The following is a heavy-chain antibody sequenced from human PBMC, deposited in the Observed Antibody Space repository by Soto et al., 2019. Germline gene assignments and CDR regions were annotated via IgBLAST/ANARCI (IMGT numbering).Heavy chain of an antibody. CDR1: GFSFSDYW. CDR3: AASGWMVRY. Sequence: EVQLVESGGGLVQPGGSLRVSCETSGFSFSDYWMSWVRQSPGKGMEWVANVKQDGSEKNYVDSVKGRFSISRDNARKSVYLQMNSLRGEDTAVYHCAASGWMVRYLGQGTPVTLPS. J-gene: IGHJ4*02. CDR2: VKQDGSEK. V-gene: IGHV3-7*05. D-gene: IGHD5-18*01.